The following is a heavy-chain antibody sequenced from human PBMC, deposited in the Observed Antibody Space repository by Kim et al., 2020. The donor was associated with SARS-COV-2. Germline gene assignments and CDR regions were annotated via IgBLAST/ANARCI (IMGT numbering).Heavy chain of an antibody. CDR2: IYTSGST. Sequence: SETLSLTCTVSGGSISSGSYYWSWIRQPAGKGLEWIGRIYTSGSTNYNPSLKSRVTISVDTSKNQFSLKLSSVTAADTAVYYCARERLGVGQQPRYYYYGMDVWGQGTTVTVSS. J-gene: IGHJ6*02. D-gene: IGHD6-13*01. V-gene: IGHV4-61*02. CDR3: ARERLGVGQQPRYYYYGMDV. CDR1: GGSISSGSYY.